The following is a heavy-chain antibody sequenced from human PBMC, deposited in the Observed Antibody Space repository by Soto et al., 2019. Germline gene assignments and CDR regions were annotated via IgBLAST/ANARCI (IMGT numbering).Heavy chain of an antibody. CDR2: ISSRSDI. D-gene: IGHD2-2*02. V-gene: IGHV3-21*01. CDR3: AREYTAWPLAYGLDV. CDR1: GFTFSTYS. J-gene: IGHJ6*02. Sequence: GGSLRLSCVGSGFTFSTYSINWVRQAPGKGLEWVSSISSRSDIYYADSVKGRFTISRDNAKNSASLQMNSLRAEDTAVYYCAREYTAWPLAYGLDVWGQGTTVTVSS.